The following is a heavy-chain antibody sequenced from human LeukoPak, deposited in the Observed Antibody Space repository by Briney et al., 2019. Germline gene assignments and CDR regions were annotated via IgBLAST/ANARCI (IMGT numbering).Heavy chain of an antibody. J-gene: IGHJ1*01. CDR1: GFSFSSSG. D-gene: IGHD7-27*01. CDR2: IDSTGSTK. CDR3: AGPLGSPFFHH. Sequence: GGSLRLSCAASGFSFSSSGMNWVRQAPGKGLQWISYIDSTGSTKNYADSVKGRFTISRDNAKNSLYLQMSSLRAEDTAVYYCAGPLGSPFFHHWGQGTLVTVSS. V-gene: IGHV3-48*01.